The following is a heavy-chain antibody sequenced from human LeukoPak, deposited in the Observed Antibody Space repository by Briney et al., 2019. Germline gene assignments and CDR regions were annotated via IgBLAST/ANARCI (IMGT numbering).Heavy chain of an antibody. Sequence: GGSLRLSCAASGFSVSNYGMHWVRQAPGKGLEWVAVVSFDGSDVFYGASVKGRFTISRDISQNTLYLEMNSLRVEDTAVYHCAKGTVGSANSSADYWGQGTLVTVSS. CDR2: VSFDGSDV. J-gene: IGHJ4*02. CDR3: AKGTVGSANSSADY. V-gene: IGHV3-30*18. CDR1: GFSVSNYG. D-gene: IGHD2-21*01.